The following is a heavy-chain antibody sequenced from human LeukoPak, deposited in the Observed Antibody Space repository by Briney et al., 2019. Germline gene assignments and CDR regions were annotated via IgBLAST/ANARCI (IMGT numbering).Heavy chain of an antibody. J-gene: IGHJ4*02. V-gene: IGHV3-7*05. CDR1: GFTFRSYW. CDR3: ARGGTYYYHYFDY. Sequence: GGSLRLSCVASGFTFRSYWLNWVRQAPGKGLEWVANIKQDGSEKYYVDSVKGRFTISRDNAKSSLYLQMNSLRAEDTAVYYCARGGTYYYHYFDYWGQGTLVAVSS. CDR2: IKQDGSEK. D-gene: IGHD1-26*01.